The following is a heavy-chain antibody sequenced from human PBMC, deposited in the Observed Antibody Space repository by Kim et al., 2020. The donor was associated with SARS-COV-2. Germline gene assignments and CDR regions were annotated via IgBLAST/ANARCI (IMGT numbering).Heavy chain of an antibody. J-gene: IGHJ5*01. CDR3: ARDPVRRDAYNFDS. V-gene: IGHV3-11*01. D-gene: IGHD3-10*01. CDR2: ITSVGAV. Sequence: GGSLRLSCAASGFIFSDYYMSWFRQTPGKGLEWLSHITSVGAVSYADSVKGRFIISRDNAKNSLYLQMNSLRVEDTAVYYCARDPVRRDAYNFDSWGQGTLVTVSS. CDR1: GFIFSDYY.